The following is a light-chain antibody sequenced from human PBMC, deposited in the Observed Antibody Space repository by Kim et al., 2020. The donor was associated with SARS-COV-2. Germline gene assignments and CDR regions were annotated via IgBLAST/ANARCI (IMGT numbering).Light chain of an antibody. CDR2: QDS. Sequence: SYELTQPPSVSVSPGQTASITCSGDKLGDKYACWYQQKPGQPPVLVIYQDSKRPSGIPERFSGSNSGNTATLTISGTQAMDEADYYCQAWDSSTAVVFGG. CDR3: QAWDSSTAVV. J-gene: IGLJ2*01. CDR1: KLGDKY. V-gene: IGLV3-1*01.